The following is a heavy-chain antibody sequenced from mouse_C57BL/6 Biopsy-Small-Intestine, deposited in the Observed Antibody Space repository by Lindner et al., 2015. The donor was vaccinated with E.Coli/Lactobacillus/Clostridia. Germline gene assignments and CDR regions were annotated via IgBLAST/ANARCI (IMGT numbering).Heavy chain of an antibody. D-gene: IGHD1-1*01. V-gene: IGHV1-84*02. CDR1: GYTFTRYE. CDR2: INAGNGDT. CDR3: ATALIAIAGTSTNY. Sequence: KVSCKTSGYTFTRYEIYWVRQAPGQRLELMGWINAGNGDTKYSQKFQGRVTFTKDTSASTAYMELSSLRSEDTAIYYCATALIAIAGTSTNYWGQGTQVSVS. J-gene: IGHJ4*01.